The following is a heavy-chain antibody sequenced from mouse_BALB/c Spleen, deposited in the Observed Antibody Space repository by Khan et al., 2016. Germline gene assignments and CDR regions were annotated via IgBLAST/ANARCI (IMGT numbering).Heavy chain of an antibody. V-gene: IGHV1-54*01. CDR3: ARWGLYAMDY. CDR1: GYAFTNYL. J-gene: IGHJ4*01. Sequence: VKLLESGAELVRPGTSVKVSCKASGYAFTNYLIEWVKQRPGQGLEWIGVINPGSGGTNYNEKFKGKATLTADKSSSTAYMQLSSLTSDDSAVYFCARWGLYAMDYWGQGTPVTVSS. D-gene: IGHD3-1*01. CDR2: INPGSGGT.